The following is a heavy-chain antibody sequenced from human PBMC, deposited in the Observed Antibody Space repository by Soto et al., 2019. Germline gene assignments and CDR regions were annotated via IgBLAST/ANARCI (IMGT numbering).Heavy chain of an antibody. V-gene: IGHV4-39*01. CDR3: ARQPTTGDTDLWFDP. Sequence: SETLSLTCSVSGGSISTSRSYWAWIRQPPGKGLEWLANIFYSGSTFNNPSLASRVSVSVDTSKNEFSLKLRSVTAADTAVYYCARQPTTGDTDLWFDPWGQGTLVTVSS. CDR1: GGSISTSRSY. CDR2: IFYSGST. J-gene: IGHJ5*02. D-gene: IGHD2-21*01.